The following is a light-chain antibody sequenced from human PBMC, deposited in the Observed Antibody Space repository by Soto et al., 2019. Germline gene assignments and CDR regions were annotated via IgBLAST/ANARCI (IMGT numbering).Light chain of an antibody. V-gene: IGKV4-1*01. Sequence: DFVMTQSPDSLAVSLGETATINCRSSQSVFHSSNNKNYLAWFQQKPGQPPKLLIYWASTRESGVPDRFSGSGSGTAFTLTISSLQAEDVAVYYCQQYLGIPRTFDQGTKVEIK. CDR1: QSVFHSSNNKNY. CDR3: QQYLGIPRT. J-gene: IGKJ1*01. CDR2: WAS.